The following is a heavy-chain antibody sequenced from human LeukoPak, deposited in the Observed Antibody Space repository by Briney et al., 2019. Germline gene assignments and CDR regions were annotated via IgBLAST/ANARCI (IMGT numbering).Heavy chain of an antibody. CDR2: INYSGNT. Sequence: SETLSLTCSVSGGSISSSSYYWGWIRQPPGKGLEWIGSINYSGNTYYNASLKSRVTISVDTSKNQFPLKLSSVTAADTAVYYCASPSSSSSTYDYWGQGTLVTVSS. J-gene: IGHJ4*02. CDR3: ASPSSSSSTYDY. V-gene: IGHV4-39*01. CDR1: GGSISSSSYY. D-gene: IGHD6-6*01.